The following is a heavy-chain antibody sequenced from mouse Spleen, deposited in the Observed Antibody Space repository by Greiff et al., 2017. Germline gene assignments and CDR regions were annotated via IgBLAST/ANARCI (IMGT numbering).Heavy chain of an antibody. CDR3: ARDGQHGPYFDY. J-gene: IGHJ2*01. D-gene: IGHD3-2*01. V-gene: IGHV5-4*02. CDR1: GFTFSDYY. Sequence: EVKLVESGGGLVKPGGSLKLSCAASGFTFSDYYMYWVRQTPEKRLEWVATISDGGSYTYYPDSVKGRFTISRDNAKNNLYLQMSSLRSEDTAMYYGARDGQHGPYFDYWGQGTTLTVSS. CDR2: ISDGGSYT.